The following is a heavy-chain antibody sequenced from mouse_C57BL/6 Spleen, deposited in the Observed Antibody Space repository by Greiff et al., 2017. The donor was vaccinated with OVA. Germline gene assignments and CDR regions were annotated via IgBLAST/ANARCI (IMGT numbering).Heavy chain of an antibody. V-gene: IGHV1-80*01. D-gene: IGHD2-4*01. Sequence: QVQLKESGAELVKPGASVKISCKASGYAFSSYWMNWVKQRPGKGLEWIGQIYPGDGDTNYNGKFKGKATLTADKSSSTAYMQLSSLTSEDSAVYFCARKIYYDYDGDAMDYWGQGTSVTVSS. CDR2: IYPGDGDT. J-gene: IGHJ4*01. CDR3: ARKIYYDYDGDAMDY. CDR1: GYAFSSYW.